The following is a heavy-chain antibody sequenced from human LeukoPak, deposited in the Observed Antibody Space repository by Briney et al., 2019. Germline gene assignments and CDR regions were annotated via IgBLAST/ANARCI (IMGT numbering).Heavy chain of an antibody. V-gene: IGHV1-18*01. Sequence: GASVKVSCKASGYSFSSYGISWVRQAPGQGLEWMGWISAYNGNTNYAQKFQGRVTMTTDTSTSTAYMELRNLRSDDTAVYFCVREWDHTRMTFDIWGQGTMVTVSS. J-gene: IGHJ3*02. D-gene: IGHD1-26*01. CDR3: VREWDHTRMTFDI. CDR2: ISAYNGNT. CDR1: GYSFSSYG.